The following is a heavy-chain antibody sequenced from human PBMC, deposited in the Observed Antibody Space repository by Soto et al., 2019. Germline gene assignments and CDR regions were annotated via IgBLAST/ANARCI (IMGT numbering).Heavy chain of an antibody. D-gene: IGHD3-22*01. CDR3: ARGASTHYYDSSGYYKGPLDY. J-gene: IGHJ4*02. Sequence: QVQLVQSGADVKKPGSSVKVSCKASGGTFNIYSISWVRQAPGQGLEWMVGIIPLFGTAYYAQEFQGRVTITADESTSTAYMELSSLRSEDTAVYFCARGASTHYYDSSGYYKGPLDYWGQGTLVTVSS. CDR2: IIPLFGTA. CDR1: GGTFNIYS. V-gene: IGHV1-69*01.